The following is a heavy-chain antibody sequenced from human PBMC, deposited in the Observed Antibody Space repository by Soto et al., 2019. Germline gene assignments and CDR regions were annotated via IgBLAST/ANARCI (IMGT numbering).Heavy chain of an antibody. J-gene: IGHJ4*02. V-gene: IGHV3-23*01. D-gene: IGHD3-16*01. CDR1: GFTFSSYA. CDR2: ISGSAGST. CDR3: TKDLWPYLPAGGEFDS. Sequence: EVQLLESGGGLVQPGGSLRLSCAASGFTFSSYAMSWARQAPGKGLEWVSAISGSAGSTYYADSVKGRFTISRDNSKNTLYLQMNSLRAEDTAVFYCTKDLWPYLPAGGEFDSWGQGTLVTVSS.